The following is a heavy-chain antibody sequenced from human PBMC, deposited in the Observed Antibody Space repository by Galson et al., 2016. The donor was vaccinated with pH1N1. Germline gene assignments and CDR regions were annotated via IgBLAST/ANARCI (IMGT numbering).Heavy chain of an antibody. CDR1: GGTLSRHT. CDR3: ATETGSSGMDV. V-gene: IGHV1-69*02. D-gene: IGHD3-10*01. Sequence: SVKVSCKASGGTLSRHTISWVRQAPGQGLEWMGRILPIVGITNYAQKLQGRVTIIAGRFTSTVSMELSGLTSDDTAGYYCATETGSSGMDVWDQGTTGTVSS. J-gene: IGHJ6*02. CDR2: ILPIVGIT.